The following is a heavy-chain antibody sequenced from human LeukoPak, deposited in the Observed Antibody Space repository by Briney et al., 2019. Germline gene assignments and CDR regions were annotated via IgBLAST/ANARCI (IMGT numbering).Heavy chain of an antibody. CDR3: AQVATWTYFDC. J-gene: IGHJ4*02. CDR1: GCTFGSYS. V-gene: IGHV3-23*01. D-gene: IGHD3/OR15-3a*01. Sequence: GGSLTLSCAVSGCTFGSYSMDWVRQPPAQGLEWVSDISGSGTSTYYADSVKGRFIIARDNSKNTLYLHMHRLGAEDAAVYYCAQVATWTYFDCWGQGTLVAVSS. CDR2: ISGSGTST.